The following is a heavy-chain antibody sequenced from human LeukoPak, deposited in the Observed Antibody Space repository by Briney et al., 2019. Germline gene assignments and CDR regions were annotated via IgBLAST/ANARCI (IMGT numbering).Heavy chain of an antibody. V-gene: IGHV4-34*01. CDR2: INHSGST. CDR3: ARGTDYYDSSGYYFDY. CDR1: GGSFSGYY. Sequence: PSETLSLTCAVYGGSFSGYYWSWIRQPPGKGREWIGEINHSGSTNYNPSLKSRVTISVDTSKNQFSLKLSSVTAADTAAYYCARGTDYYDSSGYYFDYWGQGTLVTVSS. D-gene: IGHD3-22*01. J-gene: IGHJ4*02.